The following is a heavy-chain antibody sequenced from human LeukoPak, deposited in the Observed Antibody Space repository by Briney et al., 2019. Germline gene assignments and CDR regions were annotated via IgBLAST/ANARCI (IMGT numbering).Heavy chain of an antibody. Sequence: GGSLRLSCAASGFTFSVYDMYWIRQSPGKGLECVSVISRGGISYYADSVKGRFTISRGNSKNTLYLQMNSLRAEDTAVYYCAKDGDFMVRGVIDYWGQGTLVTVSS. V-gene: IGHV3-NL1*01. CDR2: ISRGGIS. D-gene: IGHD3-10*01. CDR3: AKDGDFMVRGVIDY. J-gene: IGHJ4*02. CDR1: GFTFSVYD.